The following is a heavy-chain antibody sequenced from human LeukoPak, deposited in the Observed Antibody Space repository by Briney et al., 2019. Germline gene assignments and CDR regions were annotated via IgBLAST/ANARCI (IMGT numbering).Heavy chain of an antibody. CDR1: GFTFSNYA. CDR3: ARTRAVAPLYQLDY. D-gene: IGHD6-19*01. Sequence: GRSLRLSCAAPGFTFSNYAMHWVRQAPGKGLEWVTVISSDGDNKLYADSVKGRFTISRDKSKNTLYLQMNSLRAEDTAVYYCARTRAVAPLYQLDYWGQGTLVTVSS. J-gene: IGHJ4*02. CDR2: ISSDGDNK. V-gene: IGHV3-30-3*01.